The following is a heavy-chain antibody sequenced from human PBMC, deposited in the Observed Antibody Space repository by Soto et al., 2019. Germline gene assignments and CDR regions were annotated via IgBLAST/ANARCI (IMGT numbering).Heavy chain of an antibody. V-gene: IGHV3-30*18. Sequence: GGSLRLSCAASGFTFSSYGMHWVRQAPGKGLEWVAVISYDGSNKYYADSVKGRFTISRDNSKNTLYLQMNSLRAEDTAVYYCAKRVRPFHRWGMSLDYWGQGTLVTVSS. CDR1: GFTFSSYG. CDR3: AKRVRPFHRWGMSLDY. D-gene: IGHD3-16*01. CDR2: ISYDGSNK. J-gene: IGHJ4*02.